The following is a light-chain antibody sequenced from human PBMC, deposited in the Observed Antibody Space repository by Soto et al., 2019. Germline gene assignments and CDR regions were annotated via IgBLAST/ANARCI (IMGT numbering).Light chain of an antibody. CDR1: NSNIGGNA. CDR2: SNN. V-gene: IGLV1-44*01. Sequence: QSVLTQPPSASGTPGQRVTISCSGGNSNIGGNAVHWYQQLPGTAPKLLIYSNNQRPSGVPDRFSGSKSGTSASLAISGLQSEDEADYYCGGWDDSLSGPVFGGGTKLTVL. J-gene: IGLJ2*01. CDR3: GGWDDSLSGPV.